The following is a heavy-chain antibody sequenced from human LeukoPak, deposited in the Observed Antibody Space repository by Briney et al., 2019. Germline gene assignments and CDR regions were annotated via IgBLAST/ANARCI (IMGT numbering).Heavy chain of an antibody. CDR1: GGSISSGSYY. D-gene: IGHD1-26*01. J-gene: IGHJ5*02. CDR2: IYTSGST. V-gene: IGHV4-61*02. Sequence: PSQTLSLTCTVSGGSISSGSYYWSWIRQPAGKGLEWIGRIYTSGSTNYNPSLKSRVTISVDTSKNQFSLKLSSVTAADTAVYYCARGMWELLGERTTSNWFDPWGQGTLVTVSS. CDR3: ARGMWELLGERTTSNWFDP.